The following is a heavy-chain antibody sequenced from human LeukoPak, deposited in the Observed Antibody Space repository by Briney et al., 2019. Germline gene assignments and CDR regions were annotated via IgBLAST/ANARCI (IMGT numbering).Heavy chain of an antibody. D-gene: IGHD3-10*01. CDR1: GFTLSSYW. CDR2: ITSDGSTT. J-gene: IGHJ3*02. Sequence: GGSLRLSCAASGFTLSSYWMHWVRQAPGKGLVWVSRITSDGSTTSYADSVKGRFTTSRDNAKNTLYLQMNSLRVEDTAVYYCARGNSHAFDIWGQGTMVTVSA. CDR3: ARGNSHAFDI. V-gene: IGHV3-74*01.